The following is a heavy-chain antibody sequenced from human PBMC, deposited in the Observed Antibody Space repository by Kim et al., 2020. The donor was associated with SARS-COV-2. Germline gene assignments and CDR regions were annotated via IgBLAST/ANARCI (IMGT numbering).Heavy chain of an antibody. D-gene: IGHD3-16*01. J-gene: IGHJ6*02. CDR1: GFTFSIFS. Sequence: GGSLRLSCAASGFTFSIFSMNWVRQAPGKGLEWVSSISSSGSSIYYADSVKGRFTISRDNAKNSLYLQMNSLRAEDTAVYYCARGLGSNTLGGYYYYGMDVSGPGATVTVSS. CDR2: ISSSGSSI. V-gene: IGHV3-21*01. CDR3: ARGLGSNTLGGYYYYGMDV.